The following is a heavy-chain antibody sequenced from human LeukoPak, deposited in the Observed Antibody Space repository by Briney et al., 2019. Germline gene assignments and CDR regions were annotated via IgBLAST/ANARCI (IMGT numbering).Heavy chain of an antibody. Sequence: ETLSLTCTVSGGSISSSSYYWGWIRQPPGKGLEWVSIISSGSSAIFSADALKGRFTISRDNAKDTLYLQMHSLRADDTAVYYCAGHHQAYSRTYWGQGTLVTVSS. CDR1: GGSISSSS. V-gene: IGHV3-21*01. CDR2: ISSGSSAI. D-gene: IGHD1-26*01. J-gene: IGHJ4*02. CDR3: AGHHQAYSRTY.